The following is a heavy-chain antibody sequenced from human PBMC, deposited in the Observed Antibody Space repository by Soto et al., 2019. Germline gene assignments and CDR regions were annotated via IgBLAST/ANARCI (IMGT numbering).Heavy chain of an antibody. CDR1: GFTFSSYA. V-gene: IGHV3-23*01. Sequence: GGSLRLSWAASGFTFSSYAMIWVRQAPGKGLEWVSAISGSGGSTYYADSVKGRFTISRDNSKNTLYLQMNSLRAEDTAVYYCAKLRIAVAGLQYFQHWGQGTLVTVSS. CDR3: AKLRIAVAGLQYFQH. J-gene: IGHJ1*01. CDR2: ISGSGGST. D-gene: IGHD6-19*01.